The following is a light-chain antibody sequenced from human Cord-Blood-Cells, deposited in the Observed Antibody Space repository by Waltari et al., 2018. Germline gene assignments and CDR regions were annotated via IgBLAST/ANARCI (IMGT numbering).Light chain of an antibody. V-gene: IGKV1-9*01. J-gene: IGKJ1*01. CDR3: QQLNSYQWT. CDR1: QGISNY. Sequence: IQLTQSPSPLSAPVGARVTITCRASQGISNYLAWYQQKPGKAHKLLIYAASTVQSGVPSRFSRSGSGTDFTLTISSLQPEDFATDYCQQLNSYQWTFGQGAKVEIK. CDR2: AAS.